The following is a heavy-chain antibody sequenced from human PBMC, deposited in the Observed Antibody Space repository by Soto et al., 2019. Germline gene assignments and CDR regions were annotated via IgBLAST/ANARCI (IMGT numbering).Heavy chain of an antibody. Sequence: SVKVSCKASGGTFSSYAISWVRQAPGQRLEWMGGIIPIFGTANYAQKFQGRVTITADESTSTAYMELSSLRSEDTAVYYCATKDRGVTAHNWFDPWGQGTLVTVSS. CDR2: IIPIFGTA. CDR3: ATKDRGVTAHNWFDP. V-gene: IGHV1-69*13. CDR1: GGTFSSYA. J-gene: IGHJ5*02. D-gene: IGHD2-21*02.